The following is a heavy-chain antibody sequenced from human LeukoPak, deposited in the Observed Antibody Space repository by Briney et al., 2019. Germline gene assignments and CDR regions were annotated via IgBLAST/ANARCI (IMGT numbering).Heavy chain of an antibody. Sequence: QSGGSLSLSCQASGFTFGDSAMSWFGQAPGKGLGGVGFIRSKAYGGTTEYAASVKGRFTISRDDSKSIAYLQMNSLKTEDTAVYYSTRGPVLRYFDWSDYWGQGTLVTVSS. D-gene: IGHD3-9*01. J-gene: IGHJ4*02. CDR3: TRGPVLRYFDWSDY. V-gene: IGHV3-49*03. CDR2: IRSKAYGGTT. CDR1: GFTFGDSA.